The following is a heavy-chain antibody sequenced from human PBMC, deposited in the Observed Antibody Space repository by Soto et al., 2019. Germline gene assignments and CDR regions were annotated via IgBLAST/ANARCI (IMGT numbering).Heavy chain of an antibody. D-gene: IGHD4-17*01. CDR2: ISGSGGDI. Sequence: GWSLRLSCAASGFTFSDYYMRWIRQAPGKGLEWVAYISGSGGDIHDADSVKGRFTISRDNAKSSLYLQMNSLSAEDTALYYCAITSDYTRGFRYGMDVWGQGTTVTVSS. V-gene: IGHV3-11*04. CDR1: GFTFSDYY. CDR3: AITSDYTRGFRYGMDV. J-gene: IGHJ6*02.